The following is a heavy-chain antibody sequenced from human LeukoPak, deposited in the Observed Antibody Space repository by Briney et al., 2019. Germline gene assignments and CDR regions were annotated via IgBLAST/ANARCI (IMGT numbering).Heavy chain of an antibody. CDR2: INAGNGNT. CDR3: AREGYGDYPHAFDI. J-gene: IGHJ3*02. V-gene: IGHV1-3*03. D-gene: IGHD4-17*01. CDR1: GYTFTSYA. Sequence: GASVKVSCKASGYTFTSYAMHWVRQAPGQRLEWMGWINAGNGNTKYSQEFQGRVTITRDTSASTAYMELSSLRSEDMAVYYCAREGYGDYPHAFDIWGQGTMVTVSS.